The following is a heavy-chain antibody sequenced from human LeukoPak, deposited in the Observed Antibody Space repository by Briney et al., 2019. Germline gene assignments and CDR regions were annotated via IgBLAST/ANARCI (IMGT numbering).Heavy chain of an antibody. CDR1: GGTFSSYA. CDR3: AKDRVVRGVFDY. CDR2: IIPIFGTA. V-gene: IGHV1-69*05. Sequence: GASVKVSCKASGGTFSSYAISWVRQAPGQGLEWMGRIIPIFGTASYAQKFQGRVTITTDESTSTAYMELSSLRSEDTAVYYCAKDRVVRGVFDYWGQGTLVTVSS. D-gene: IGHD3-10*01. J-gene: IGHJ4*02.